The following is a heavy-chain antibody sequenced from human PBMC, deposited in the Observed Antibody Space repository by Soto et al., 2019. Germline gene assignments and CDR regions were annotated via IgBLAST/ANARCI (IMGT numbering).Heavy chain of an antibody. D-gene: IGHD6-13*01. J-gene: IGHJ4*02. CDR1: GFIFTNFW. Sequence: GGSLRLSCEASGFIFTNFWMHWVRQVPGKGLVWVPRIDTSGSSTSYADSVKGRFTISRDNAKNTVSLQMNSLRAEDTGVYYCAKDSWYFDLWSQGSLVTVSS. V-gene: IGHV3-74*01. CDR2: IDTSGSST. CDR3: AKDSWYFDL.